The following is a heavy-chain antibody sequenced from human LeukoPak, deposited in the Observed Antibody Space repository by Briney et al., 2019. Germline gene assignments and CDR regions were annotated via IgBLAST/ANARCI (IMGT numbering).Heavy chain of an antibody. CDR2: IYYSGST. Sequence: SETLSLTCTVSGGSISSGGYYWSWIRQHPGKGLEWIGYIYYSGSTYYNPSLKSRVTISVDTSKNQFSLKLSSVTAADTAVYYCERDFDSSGYYLGYWGQGTLVTVSS. CDR3: ERDFDSSGYYLGY. D-gene: IGHD3-22*01. J-gene: IGHJ4*02. CDR1: GGSISSGGYY. V-gene: IGHV4-31*03.